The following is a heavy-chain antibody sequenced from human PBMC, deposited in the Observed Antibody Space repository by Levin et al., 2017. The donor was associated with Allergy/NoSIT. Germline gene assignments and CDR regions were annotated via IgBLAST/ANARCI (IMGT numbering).Heavy chain of an antibody. D-gene: IGHD2-2*01. CDR2: ISSSGANT. V-gene: IGHV3-23*01. CDR1: GFSFSNFG. CDR3: VKWDTSLWSSAFDF. Sequence: GESLKISCAASGFSFSNFGMSWVRQAPGKGLEWVSGISSSGANTYFADSVKGRFTISRDNFNDMLSLQMSNLRAEDTAVYYGVKWDTSLWSSAFDFWGPGTMVTVSS. J-gene: IGHJ3*01.